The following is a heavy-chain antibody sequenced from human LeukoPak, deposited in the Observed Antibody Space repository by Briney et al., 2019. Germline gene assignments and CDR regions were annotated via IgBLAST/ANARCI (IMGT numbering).Heavy chain of an antibody. CDR3: ARESYYGSGSSTYYYYGMDV. J-gene: IGHJ6*02. V-gene: IGHV3-66*01. D-gene: IGHD3-10*01. CDR2: IYSGGST. CDR1: GFTVSSNY. Sequence: GGSLRLSCAASGFTVSSNYMSWVRQAPGKGLEWVSVIYSGGSTYYADSVKGRFTISRDNSKNTLYLQMNSLRAGDTAVYYCARESYYGSGSSTYYYYGMDVWGQGTTVTVSS.